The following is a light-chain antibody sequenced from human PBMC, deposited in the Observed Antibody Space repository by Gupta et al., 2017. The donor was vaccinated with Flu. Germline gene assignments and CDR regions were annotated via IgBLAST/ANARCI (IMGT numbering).Light chain of an antibody. Sequence: SITISCTGTSSDVGGYNYVSWYQQHPGKAPKLIIFDVDSRPSGTSNRFSGSKSGNTASLTISGLQAEDDADYFCFASTRFSYAVFGTGTRV. CDR1: SSDVGGYNY. CDR3: FASTRFSYAV. J-gene: IGLJ1*01. CDR2: DVD. V-gene: IGLV2-14*03.